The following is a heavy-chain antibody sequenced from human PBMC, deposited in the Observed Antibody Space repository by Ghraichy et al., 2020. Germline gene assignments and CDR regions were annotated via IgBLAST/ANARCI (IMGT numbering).Heavy chain of an antibody. V-gene: IGHV3-7*03. J-gene: IGHJ6*02. Sequence: GGSLRLSCAVSGFIFTDHGMTWVRQAPGKGLEWVATIQQDGKEIAYSASVKGRFTISRDNAKESLFLEMDSLRVDDTAVYYCARDGGAFYGLDVWGQGTTVTVSS. CDR3: ARDGGAFYGLDV. D-gene: IGHD3-3*01. CDR1: GFIFTDHG. CDR2: IQQDGKEI.